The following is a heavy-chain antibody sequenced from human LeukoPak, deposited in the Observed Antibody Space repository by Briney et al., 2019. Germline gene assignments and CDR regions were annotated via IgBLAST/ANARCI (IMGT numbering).Heavy chain of an antibody. CDR1: GYTFTGYY. CDR3: ARTFLGGERRAFDY. D-gene: IGHD1-1*01. V-gene: IGHV1-2*02. J-gene: IGHJ4*02. Sequence: AASVKVSCKASGYTFTGYYMHWVRQAPGQGLEWMGWINPNSGGTNYAQKFQGRVTMTRDTSISTAYMELSRLRSDDTAVYYCARTFLGGERRAFDYWGQGTLVTVSS. CDR2: INPNSGGT.